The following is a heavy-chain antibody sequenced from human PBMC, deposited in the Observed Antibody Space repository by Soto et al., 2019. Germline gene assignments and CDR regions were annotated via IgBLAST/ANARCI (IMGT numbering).Heavy chain of an antibody. CDR2: IYWDDDK. CDR1: GFSLSTSGVG. CDR3: AHRQRTVYFDY. D-gene: IGHD4-17*01. J-gene: IGHJ4*02. V-gene: IGHV2-5*02. Sequence: QITLKESGPTLVKPTQTLTLTCTFSGFSLSTSGVGVGWIRQPPGKALEWLALIYWDDDKRYNPSLKSRLTIPQDTPKNPVVLTMTNMDPVDTATYYCAHRQRTVYFDYWGQGTLVTVSS.